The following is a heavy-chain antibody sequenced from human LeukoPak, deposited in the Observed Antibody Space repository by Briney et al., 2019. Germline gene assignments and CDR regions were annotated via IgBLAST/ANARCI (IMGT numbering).Heavy chain of an antibody. CDR1: GFTFSSYS. V-gene: IGHV3-21*01. Sequence: GGSLRLSCAASGFTFSSYSMNWVRQAPGKGLEWVSSISSSSSYIYYADSVKGRFTISRDNAKNSLYLQMNSLRAEDTAVYYCARAHSSSWFYFDYWGQGTLVTVLS. J-gene: IGHJ4*02. CDR3: ARAHSSSWFYFDY. D-gene: IGHD6-13*01. CDR2: ISSSSSYI.